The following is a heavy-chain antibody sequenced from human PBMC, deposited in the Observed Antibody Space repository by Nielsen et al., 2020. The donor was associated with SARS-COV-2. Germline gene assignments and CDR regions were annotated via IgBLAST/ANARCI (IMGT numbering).Heavy chain of an antibody. J-gene: IGHJ6*02. CDR3: ARGRSYYVSFYGMDV. Sequence: ASVKVSCKASGYTFTGYYMHWVRQAPGQGLEWMGRINPNSGGTNYAQKFQGRVTMTRDTSISTAYMELSSLRSEDTAVYYCARGRSYYVSFYGMDVWGQGTTVTVSS. D-gene: IGHD1-26*01. CDR2: INPNSGGT. CDR1: GYTFTGYY. V-gene: IGHV1-2*06.